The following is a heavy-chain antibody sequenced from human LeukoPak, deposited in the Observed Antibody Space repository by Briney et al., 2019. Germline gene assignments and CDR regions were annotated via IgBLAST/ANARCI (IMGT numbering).Heavy chain of an antibody. CDR1: GATFSSYA. D-gene: IGHD3-10*01. J-gene: IGHJ3*02. V-gene: IGHV1-69*04. CDR2: IIPILRIA. CDR3: ARDKRGSDAFDI. Sequence: SVKVSCTASGATFSSYAISWVRQAPGQGLEWVGRIIPILRIANYAQKFQGRVTITADKSTSTAYMELSSLRSEDTAVYYCARDKRGSDAFDIWGQGTMVTVSS.